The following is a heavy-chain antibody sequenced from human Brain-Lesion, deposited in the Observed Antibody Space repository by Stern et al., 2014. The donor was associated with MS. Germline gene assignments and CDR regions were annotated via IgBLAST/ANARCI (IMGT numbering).Heavy chain of an antibody. J-gene: IGHJ4*02. CDR3: ATLSPGAGGNYYRHFDY. CDR1: GYTLTELS. D-gene: IGHD1-26*01. V-gene: IGHV1-24*01. CDR2: FDPEDGET. Sequence: VQLVESGAELKKPGASVKVSCKVSGYTLTELSMHWVRQAPRKGLEWMGGFDPEDGETIYAQKFQGRVTMTEDTSTDTAYMELSSLRSEDTAVYYCATLSPGAGGNYYRHFDYWGQGTLVTVSS.